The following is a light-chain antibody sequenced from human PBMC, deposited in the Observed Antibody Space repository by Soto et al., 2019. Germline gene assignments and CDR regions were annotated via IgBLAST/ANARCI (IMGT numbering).Light chain of an antibody. CDR2: SNN. V-gene: IGLV1-44*01. J-gene: IGLJ3*02. CDR3: XAWDDSLNGWV. Sequence: QSVLTQPPSASGTPGQRVTISCSGSSSNIGSNTVNWYQQLPGTAPKLLIYSNNQRPSGVPDRFSGSKSGTSAFLAISGLXXXXXXXXXXXAWDDSLNGWVFGGGTKLTVL. CDR1: SSNIGSNT.